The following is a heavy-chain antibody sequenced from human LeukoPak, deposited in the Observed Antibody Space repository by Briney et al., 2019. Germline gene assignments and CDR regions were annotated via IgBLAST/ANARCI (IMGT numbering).Heavy chain of an antibody. CDR3: ARGVNYYDSGTYYTPYNWFDL. J-gene: IGHJ5*02. Sequence: ASVKVSCKASGYTFSSFAMHWVRQAPGQRLEWMGLINPVSGNTKYSQNFQGRVTITRDTSARSAYMELSGLKSEDTAVYYCARGVNYYDSGTYYTPYNWFDLWGQGTLVTVSS. CDR2: INPVSGNT. V-gene: IGHV1-3*01. CDR1: GYTFSSFA. D-gene: IGHD3-10*01.